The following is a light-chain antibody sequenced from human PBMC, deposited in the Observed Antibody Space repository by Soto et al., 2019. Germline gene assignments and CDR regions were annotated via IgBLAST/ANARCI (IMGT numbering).Light chain of an antibody. CDR3: QEYNNYWT. J-gene: IGKJ1*01. CDR2: TAS. V-gene: IGKV1-5*01. CDR1: QSISSW. Sequence: DIHVGQSLSTLSACVRDKITITFRASQSISSWLAWYQQKPGKAPRLLIYTASTLESGVPSRFSASGSGTEFTLTISSLHPDDFATYYCQEYNNYWTFGQGTKVDIK.